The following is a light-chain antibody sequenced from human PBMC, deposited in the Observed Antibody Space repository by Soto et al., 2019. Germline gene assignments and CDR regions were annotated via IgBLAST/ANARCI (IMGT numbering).Light chain of an antibody. Sequence: SALTQPRSVSGSPGQSVTISCTGTSSDVGGYTFVSWYQQHPGKAPKVMIYDVTKRPSGVPDRFSGSKSGNTASLTISGLQAEDEADYYCCSYAGGYTYVFGTGTKLTVL. CDR2: DVT. J-gene: IGLJ1*01. CDR1: SSDVGGYTF. V-gene: IGLV2-11*01. CDR3: CSYAGGYTYV.